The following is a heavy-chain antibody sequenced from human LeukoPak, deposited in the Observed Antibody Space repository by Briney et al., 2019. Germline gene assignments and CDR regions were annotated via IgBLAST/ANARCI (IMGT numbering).Heavy chain of an antibody. CDR3: ARDRLELGRYYYYGMDV. J-gene: IGHJ6*02. CDR1: GFTFSSYS. V-gene: IGHV3-48*01. D-gene: IGHD1-7*01. Sequence: GGSLRLSCAASGFTFSSYSMNWVRQAPGKGLEWVSYISSSSSTIYYADSVKGRFTISRDNAKNSLYLQMNSLRAEDTAVYYCARDRLELGRYYYYGMDVWGQGTTVTVSS. CDR2: ISSSSSTI.